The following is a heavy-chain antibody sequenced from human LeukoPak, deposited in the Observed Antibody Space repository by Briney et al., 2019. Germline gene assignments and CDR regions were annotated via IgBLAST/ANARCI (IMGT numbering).Heavy chain of an antibody. V-gene: IGHV5-51*01. D-gene: IGHD2-2*01. CDR3: ARSDCSSTSCHHDY. J-gene: IGHJ4*02. CDR1: GYSFTSYW. Sequence: GASLQISCKGSGYSFTSYWIGWVRQMPGKGLEWMGIIYPGDSDTRYSPSFQGQVTISADKSISTAYLQWSSLKASDTAMYYCARSDCSSTSCHHDYWGQGTLVTVSS. CDR2: IYPGDSDT.